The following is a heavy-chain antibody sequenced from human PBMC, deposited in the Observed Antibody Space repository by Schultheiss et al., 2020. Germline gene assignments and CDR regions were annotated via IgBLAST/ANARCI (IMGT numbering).Heavy chain of an antibody. CDR2: IYYSGST. J-gene: IGHJ4*02. Sequence: SETLSLTCTVSGGSISSSSYYWGWIRQPPGKGLEWIGSIYYSGSTNYNPSLKSRVAISVDMSNNQFSLKLSSVTAADTAVYYCARRGIRAGAIDYWGQGTLVTVSS. CDR3: ARRGIRAGAIDY. CDR1: GGSISSSSYY. V-gene: IGHV4-39*07. D-gene: IGHD6-19*01.